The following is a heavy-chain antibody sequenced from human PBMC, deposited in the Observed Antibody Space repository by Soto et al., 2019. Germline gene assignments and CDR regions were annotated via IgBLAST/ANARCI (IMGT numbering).Heavy chain of an antibody. CDR1: GGTFSSYA. D-gene: IGHD3-22*01. CDR2: IIPIFGTA. CDR3: ARDTGDSSGRIFDY. Sequence: QVQLVQSGAEVKKPGSSVKVSCKASGGTFSSYALSWVRQAPGQGLEWMGGIIPIFGTANYAQKFQGRVTITADEATSTAYRELSSLRSEDTAVYYCARDTGDSSGRIFDYWGQGTLVTVSS. J-gene: IGHJ4*02. V-gene: IGHV1-69*12.